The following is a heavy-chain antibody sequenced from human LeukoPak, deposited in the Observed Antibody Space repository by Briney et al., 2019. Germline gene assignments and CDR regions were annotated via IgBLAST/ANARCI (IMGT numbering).Heavy chain of an antibody. J-gene: IGHJ4*02. Sequence: GGSLRLSCAASGFTFSSYALSWVRQAPGKGLEGVSLISGSGRGTEYGDSVKGRFTISRDSSKNTLSLQMNSLKAEDTAVYYCAEHLRTNVWFFDYWGQGTLVTVSS. CDR1: GFTFSSYA. CDR2: ISGSGRGT. CDR3: AEHLRTNVWFFDY. V-gene: IGHV3-23*01. D-gene: IGHD3-9*01.